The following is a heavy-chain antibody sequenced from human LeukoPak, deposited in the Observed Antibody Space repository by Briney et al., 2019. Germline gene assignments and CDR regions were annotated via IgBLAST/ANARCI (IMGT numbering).Heavy chain of an antibody. D-gene: IGHD2/OR15-2a*01. CDR1: GFTFNHYF. J-gene: IGHJ4*02. CDR2: VSHDETYK. V-gene: IGHV3-30-3*01. CDR3: ARDMGFLKYEWYFDN. Sequence: PGGSLRLSCEASGFTFNHYFFHWLRQAPGKGLQWVAIVSHDETYKQYSDSVKGRFTVSRDNAKNTLFLEMKSLRSEDTAVYYCARDMGFLKYEWYFDNWGQGTLVTVSS.